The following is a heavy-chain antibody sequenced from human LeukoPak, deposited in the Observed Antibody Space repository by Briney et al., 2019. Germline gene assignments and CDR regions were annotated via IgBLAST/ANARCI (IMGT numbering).Heavy chain of an antibody. Sequence: SETLSLTCSVSGGSIDNHYWTWIRRPPGKGLEWIGHIYYSGSTTHNPSLKSRVTISVDTSKNQFSLKLSSVTPADTAAYYCARDLGYFGSGSYLGWFDPWGQGTLVTVSS. J-gene: IGHJ5*02. V-gene: IGHV4-59*11. CDR2: IYYSGST. CDR3: ARDLGYFGSGSYLGWFDP. D-gene: IGHD3-10*01. CDR1: GGSIDNHY.